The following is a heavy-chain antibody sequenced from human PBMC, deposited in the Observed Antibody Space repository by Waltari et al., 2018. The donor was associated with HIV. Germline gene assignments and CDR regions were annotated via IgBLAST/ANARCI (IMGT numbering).Heavy chain of an antibody. D-gene: IGHD3-9*01. Sequence: QLQLQESGPGLVKPSETLSLTCTVSGGSISSSSYYWGWIRQPPGKGLEWIGSIYYSGSTYYNPSLKSRVTISVDTSKNQFSLKLSSVTAADTAVYYCARGGSSQGMGLRLNILTGYQNWFDPWGQGTLVTVSS. J-gene: IGHJ5*02. CDR3: ARGGSSQGMGLRLNILTGYQNWFDP. CDR2: IYYSGST. V-gene: IGHV4-39*07. CDR1: GGSISSSSYY.